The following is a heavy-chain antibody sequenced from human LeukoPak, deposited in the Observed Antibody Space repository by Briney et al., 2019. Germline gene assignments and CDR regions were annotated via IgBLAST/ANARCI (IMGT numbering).Heavy chain of an antibody. CDR2: ISGSGGTT. CDR1: GFTFSSYA. D-gene: IGHD1-26*01. Sequence: GGSLRLSCAASGFTFSSYAMSWVRQAPGKGLEWVSSISGSGGTTYNADSVEGRFTISRDNSKNTLYLQLNSLRAEDTAVYYCVSGSYNYDYYGMDVWGQGTTVTVSS. V-gene: IGHV3-23*01. CDR3: VSGSYNYDYYGMDV. J-gene: IGHJ6*02.